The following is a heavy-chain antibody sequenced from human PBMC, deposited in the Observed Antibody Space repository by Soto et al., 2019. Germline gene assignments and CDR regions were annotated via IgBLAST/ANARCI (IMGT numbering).Heavy chain of an antibody. D-gene: IGHD5-12*01. CDR2: SFYSGRT. CDR3: ARRYGGLYFDY. Sequence: QLQLQESGPGLVKPWETLSLTCTVSGDSISSINYFWGWIRQPPGKGLEWIGTSFYSGRTYYTPSIKIRVTISVDPSKNQCSLKLTSVTAADTALYYCARRYGGLYFDYWGQGSPVTVSS. CDR1: GDSISSINYF. J-gene: IGHJ4*02. V-gene: IGHV4-39*01.